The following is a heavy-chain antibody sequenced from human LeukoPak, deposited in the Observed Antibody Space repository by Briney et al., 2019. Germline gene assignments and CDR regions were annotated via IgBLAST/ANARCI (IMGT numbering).Heavy chain of an antibody. CDR2: ISSSSSYI. Sequence: GGSLRLSCAASGFTFSSYSMNWVRQAPGKGLEWVSSISSSSSYIYYADSVKGRFTISRDNAKNSLYLQMNSLRAEDTAVYYCASPNEDTAMAPFDYWGQGTLVTASS. J-gene: IGHJ4*02. CDR3: ASPNEDTAMAPFDY. D-gene: IGHD5-18*01. CDR1: GFTFSSYS. V-gene: IGHV3-21*01.